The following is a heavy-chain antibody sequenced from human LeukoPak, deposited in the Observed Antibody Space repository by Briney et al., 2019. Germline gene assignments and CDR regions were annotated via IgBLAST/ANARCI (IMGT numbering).Heavy chain of an antibody. CDR1: GFSFGDHA. CDR3: TRGPLQLWLHYGMDV. D-gene: IGHD5-18*01. Sequence: GGSLRLSCTASGFSFGDHAMSWVRQAPGKGLEWVGFIRSKTYRGTTEYAASVNSRFTISRDDSKSIAYLQMNRLKTEDTAVYYCTRGPLQLWLHYGMDVWGQGTTVTVSS. J-gene: IGHJ6*02. V-gene: IGHV3-49*04. CDR2: IRSKTYRGTT.